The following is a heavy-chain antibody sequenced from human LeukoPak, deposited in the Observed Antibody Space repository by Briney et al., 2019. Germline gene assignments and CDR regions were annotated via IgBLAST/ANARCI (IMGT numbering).Heavy chain of an antibody. D-gene: IGHD2-15*01. CDR1: GFTFSNYN. V-gene: IGHV3-21*04. J-gene: IGHJ4*02. CDR2: ITSSSTYI. Sequence: GGSLRLSCAASGFTFSNYNMNWVRQAPGKGLEWVSSITSSSTYIYYADSVKGRFTISRDNSKNTLYLQMNSLRAEDTAVYYCAKGPFVVAAYFDYWGQGTLVTVSS. CDR3: AKGPFVVAAYFDY.